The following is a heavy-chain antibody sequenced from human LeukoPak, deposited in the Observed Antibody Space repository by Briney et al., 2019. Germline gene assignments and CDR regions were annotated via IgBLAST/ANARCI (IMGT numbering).Heavy chain of an antibody. CDR3: ARGSSDSGYDTHFDY. CDR2: INPNSGGT. V-gene: IGHV1-2*02. Sequence: EASVKVSCKASGYTFTGYYMHWVRQAPGQGLEWMGWINPNSGGTNYAQKFQGRVTMTRDTSISTAYMELSRLRSDDTAVYYCARGSSDSGYDTHFDYWGQGTLVTVSS. CDR1: GYTFTGYY. D-gene: IGHD5-12*01. J-gene: IGHJ4*02.